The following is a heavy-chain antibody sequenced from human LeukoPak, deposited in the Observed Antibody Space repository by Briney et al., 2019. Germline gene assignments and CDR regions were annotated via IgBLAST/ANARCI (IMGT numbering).Heavy chain of an antibody. CDR3: ARGPHYDFWSGYAAYYFDY. V-gene: IGHV4-59*12. J-gene: IGHJ4*02. D-gene: IGHD3-3*01. CDR2: IYYSGSA. CDR1: GGSISSYY. Sequence: PSETLSLTCTVSGGSISSYYWSWIRQPPGKGLEWIAYIYYSGSARNNPSLKSRVTISVDTSKNQFSLKLSSVTAADTAVYYCARGPHYDFWSGYAAYYFDYWGQGTLVTVSS.